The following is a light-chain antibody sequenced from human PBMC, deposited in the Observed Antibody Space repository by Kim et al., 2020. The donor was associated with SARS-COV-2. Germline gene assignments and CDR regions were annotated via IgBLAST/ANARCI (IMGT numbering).Light chain of an antibody. CDR1: QSISSW. Sequence: GDRVTITCRASQSISSWLAWYQQKPGQAPKLLIYDPSSLESGVPSRFSGSGSGTEFTLTIRSLQPADFATYYCQQYNSYPRTFGQGTKVDI. V-gene: IGKV1-5*01. CDR3: QQYNSYPRT. CDR2: DPS. J-gene: IGKJ1*01.